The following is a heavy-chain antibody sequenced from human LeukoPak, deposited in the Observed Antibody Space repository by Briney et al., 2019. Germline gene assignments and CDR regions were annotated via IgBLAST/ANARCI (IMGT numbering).Heavy chain of an antibody. D-gene: IGHD3-22*01. CDR1: GYTFSTHY. CDR3: ARDPGYYDSYDSSYYFRYMDV. CDR2: INPSDSST. Sequence: ASVKVSCKASGYTFSTHYIHWVRQAPGQGLEWMGIINPSDSSTNYAQNFQGRVTLTRDMSTGTVYMELSSLRSEDTAVYYCARDPGYYDSYDSSYYFRYMDVWGKGTTVTVSS. V-gene: IGHV1-46*01. J-gene: IGHJ6*03.